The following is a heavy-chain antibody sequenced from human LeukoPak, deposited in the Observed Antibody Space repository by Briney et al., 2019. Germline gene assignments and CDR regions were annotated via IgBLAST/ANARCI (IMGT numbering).Heavy chain of an antibody. V-gene: IGHV4-38-2*02. D-gene: IGHD1-26*01. CDR3: ARASKQEGRGFDY. J-gene: IGHJ4*02. CDR2: IYESGST. CDR1: GYSISSGYY. Sequence: SETLSLTCTVSGYSISSGYYWGWIRQPPGKGLEWIGSIYESGSTYYNPSLKSRVTISVDTSKNQFSLRMNSVTAADTAVYYCARASKQEGRGFDYWGQGTLVTVSS.